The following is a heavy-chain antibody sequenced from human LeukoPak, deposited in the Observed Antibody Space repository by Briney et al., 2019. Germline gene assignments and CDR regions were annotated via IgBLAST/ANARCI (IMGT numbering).Heavy chain of an antibody. Sequence: SETLSLTCAVYGESFSGYYWSWIRQPPGKGLEWIGEINHSGSTNYNPSLKSRVTISVDTSKNRFSLKLTSVTAADTAVYYCARGYRFDPWGQGTLVTVSS. D-gene: IGHD2-2*02. CDR1: GESFSGYY. CDR2: INHSGST. V-gene: IGHV4-34*01. CDR3: ARGYRFDP. J-gene: IGHJ5*02.